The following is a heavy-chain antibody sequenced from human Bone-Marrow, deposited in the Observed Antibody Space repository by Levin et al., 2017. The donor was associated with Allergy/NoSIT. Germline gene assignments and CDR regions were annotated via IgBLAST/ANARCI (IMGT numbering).Heavy chain of an antibody. J-gene: IGHJ6*02. Sequence: LGGSLRLSCAASGLSFSNYDMNWVRQAPGKGLEWVSSISGGSSRIYYADSVKGRFTISRDNAKNSLYLQMNSLRVEDTAVYYCASWAMFYYDGSDFDYFYYGMDVWGQGTTVTVSS. CDR3: ASWAMFYYDGSDFDYFYYGMDV. D-gene: IGHD3-16*01. CDR2: ISGGSSRI. V-gene: IGHV3-21*06. CDR1: GLSFSNYD.